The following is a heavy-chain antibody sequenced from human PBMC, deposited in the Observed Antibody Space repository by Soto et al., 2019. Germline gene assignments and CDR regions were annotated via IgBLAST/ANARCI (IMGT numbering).Heavy chain of an antibody. CDR1: GFIFSNSA. CDR2: ISFDGNNK. D-gene: IGHD6-19*01. V-gene: IGHV3-30-3*01. CDR3: AKDRVVAGIGEVDY. J-gene: IGHJ4*02. Sequence: ESGGGVVQPGRSLRLSCAAAGFIFSNSAMHWVRQAPGKGLEWVAVISFDGNNKYYLDSVKGRFTISRDNSKNTLYLQMDSLRTEDTAVYYCAKDRVVAGIGEVDYWGQGTLVTVSS.